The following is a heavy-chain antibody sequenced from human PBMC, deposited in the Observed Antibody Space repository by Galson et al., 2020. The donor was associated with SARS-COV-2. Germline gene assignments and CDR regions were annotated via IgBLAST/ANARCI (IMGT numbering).Heavy chain of an antibody. CDR2: INHLGET. CDR1: GGSFSGYY. V-gene: IGHV4-34*01. D-gene: IGHD5-18*01. Sequence: SETLSLTCVVNGGSFSGYYWTWIRQPPGKGLEWIGEINHLGETNYNPSLKSRVTFSGDTSRKHFFLNLNSVTAADTAVYYCARGGGYSYLYHAYFDSWGQGTLVAVPS. CDR3: ARGGGYSYLYHAYFDS. J-gene: IGHJ4*02.